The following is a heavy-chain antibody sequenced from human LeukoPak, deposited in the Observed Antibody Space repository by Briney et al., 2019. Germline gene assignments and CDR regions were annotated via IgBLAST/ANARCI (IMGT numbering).Heavy chain of an antibody. Sequence: GGSLTLSCAASGFTVSSNYMSWVRQASGKGLEWVSVILTGGRTCNADSVKGRFTISRDNSKNTLYLQMNSLRADDTAMYYCGTIRGEALDFDIWGEGTMVIV. D-gene: IGHD2-21*01. V-gene: IGHV3-53*01. CDR2: ILTGGRT. CDR1: GFTVSSNY. CDR3: GTIRGEALDFDI. J-gene: IGHJ3*02.